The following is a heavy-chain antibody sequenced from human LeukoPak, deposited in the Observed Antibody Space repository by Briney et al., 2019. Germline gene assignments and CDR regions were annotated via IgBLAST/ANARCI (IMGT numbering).Heavy chain of an antibody. J-gene: IGHJ4*02. V-gene: IGHV1-69*04. CDR2: IIPIFGIA. Sequence: WMGRIIPIFGIANYAQKFQGRVTITADKSTSTAYMELSSLRSEDTAVYYCAREGQGAVAADYWGQGTLVTVSS. CDR3: AREGQGAVAADY. D-gene: IGHD6-19*01.